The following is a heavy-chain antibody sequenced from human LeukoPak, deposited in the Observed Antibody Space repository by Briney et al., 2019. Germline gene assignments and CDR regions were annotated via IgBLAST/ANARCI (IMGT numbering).Heavy chain of an antibody. J-gene: IGHJ4*02. V-gene: IGHV4-34*01. D-gene: IGHD6-6*01. CDR3: ARAGSSSSPWGDY. CDR1: GGSFSGYY. CDR2: INHSGST. Sequence: PSETLSLTCAVYGGSFSGYYWSWIRQPPGKGLEWIGEINHSGSTNYNPSLKSRVTISVDTSKNQFSLKLSSVTAADTAVYYCARAGSSSSPWGDYWGQGTLVTVSS.